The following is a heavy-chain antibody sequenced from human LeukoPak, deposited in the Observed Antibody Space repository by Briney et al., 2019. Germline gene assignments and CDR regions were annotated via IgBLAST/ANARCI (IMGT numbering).Heavy chain of an antibody. J-gene: IGHJ4*02. V-gene: IGHV1-69*13. CDR1: GGTFSSYA. CDR2: IIPIFGTA. Sequence: ASVKVSCKASGGTFSSYAISWVRQAPGQGLGWMGGIIPIFGTANYAQKFQGRVTITADESTSTAYMELSSLRSEDTAVYYCARDRDCSSTSCYSDWGQGTLVTVSS. CDR3: ARDRDCSSTSCYSD. D-gene: IGHD2-2*01.